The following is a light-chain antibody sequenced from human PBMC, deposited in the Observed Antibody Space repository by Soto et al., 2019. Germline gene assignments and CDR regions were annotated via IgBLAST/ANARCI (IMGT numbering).Light chain of an antibody. J-gene: IGKJ1*01. CDR2: AAS. V-gene: IGKV1-39*01. Sequence: DIQMTQSPSSLSASVGDRVTIICRASQSISSYLNWYQQKPGKAPKLLIYAASSLQSGVPSRFSGSGSGTDFTLTISSLQPEDFATYYCQQSYSTPRTFGQGTTGDIK. CDR3: QQSYSTPRT. CDR1: QSISSY.